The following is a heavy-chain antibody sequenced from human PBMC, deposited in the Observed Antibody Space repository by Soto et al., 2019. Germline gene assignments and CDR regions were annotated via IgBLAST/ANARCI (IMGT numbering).Heavy chain of an antibody. CDR1: GGSINNYY. CDR2: IYYRGSG. CDR3: ARGVGGSYSAYYFDF. J-gene: IGHJ4*01. Sequence: SETLSLTCTFSGGSINNYYWSWIRQPPGKGLEWIGNIYYRGSGNYNPSLESRVTMSLDTSKNQFSLKLRSLTAADTAVYYCARGVGGSYSAYYFDFWGHSALVTVSS. D-gene: IGHD3-10*01. V-gene: IGHV4-59*01.